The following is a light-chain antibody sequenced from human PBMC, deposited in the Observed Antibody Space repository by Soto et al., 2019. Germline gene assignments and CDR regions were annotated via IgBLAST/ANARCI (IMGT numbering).Light chain of an antibody. CDR3: QQSHGIPYT. CDR2: AAS. J-gene: IGKJ2*01. CDR1: PTISTY. V-gene: IGKV1-39*01. Sequence: DIQMTQSPSSLSAAVGDRVTITCRASPTISTYFNWYQQKPGKAPKLLIYAASSLQSGVPSRYSGSRSGTDFPLTISSLQPEDFETYYGQQSHGIPYTFGQGTKMEIK.